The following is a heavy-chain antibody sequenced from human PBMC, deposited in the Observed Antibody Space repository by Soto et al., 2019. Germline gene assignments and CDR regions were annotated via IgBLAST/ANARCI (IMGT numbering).Heavy chain of an antibody. CDR2: IYWNDDK. CDR3: SHSSSDKIAGTSHEYYYYFGMDV. D-gene: IGHD1-1*01. J-gene: IGHJ6*02. Sequence: SGPTLVNPTQTLTLTCTFSGFSLSTSGVGVGWIRQPPGKALEWLALIYWNDDKRYSPSLKSRLTITKDTSKNQVVLTMTNMDPVDTATYYCSHSSSDKIAGTSHEYYYYFGMDVWGQGTTVTVAS. V-gene: IGHV2-5*01. CDR1: GFSLSTSGVG.